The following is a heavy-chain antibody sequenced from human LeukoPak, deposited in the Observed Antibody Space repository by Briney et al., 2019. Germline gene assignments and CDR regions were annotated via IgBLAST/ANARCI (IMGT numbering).Heavy chain of an antibody. CDR1: GGSFSGYY. D-gene: IGHD4-17*01. CDR3: ARLKATVSIHAYFDS. CDR2: INHSGST. J-gene: IGHJ4*02. Sequence: PSETLSLTCAVYGGSFSGYYWSWIRQPPGKGREGLGEINHSGSTNYNPSLKSRVTISVDTSKNQFSLKLSSVTAADTAVYYCARLKATVSIHAYFDSWGQGTLVTVSS. V-gene: IGHV4-34*01.